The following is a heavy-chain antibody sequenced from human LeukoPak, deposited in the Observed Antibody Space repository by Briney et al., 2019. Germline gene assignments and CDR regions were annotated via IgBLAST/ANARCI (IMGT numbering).Heavy chain of an antibody. CDR3: ARGGGCSPRQQFDY. V-gene: IGHV1-46*01. CDR2: INPRGGST. D-gene: IGHD5-18*01. CDR1: GYIFTTYY. J-gene: IGHJ4*02. Sequence: GASVKVSCKASGYIFTTYYMHWLRQAPGQGPEWMGIINPRGGSTDYAQKFQGRVTMTRDTSRSTVYMELSSLRSEDTAVYYCARGGGCSPRQQFDYWGQGTLVTVSS.